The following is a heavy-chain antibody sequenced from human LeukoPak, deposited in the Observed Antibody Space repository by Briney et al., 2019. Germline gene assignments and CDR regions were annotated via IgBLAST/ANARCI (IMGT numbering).Heavy chain of an antibody. D-gene: IGHD5-18*01. CDR3: ASSGYSCGLFDY. CDR2: ISSSGSTI. V-gene: IGHV3-48*03. CDR1: GFTFSSYE. J-gene: IGHJ4*02. Sequence: GGSLRLSCAASGFTFSSYEMNWVRQAPGKGLEWVSYISSSGSTIYYADSVKGRFTISRDNAKNSLYLQMNSLRAEDTAVYYCASSGYSCGLFDYWGQGTLVTVSS.